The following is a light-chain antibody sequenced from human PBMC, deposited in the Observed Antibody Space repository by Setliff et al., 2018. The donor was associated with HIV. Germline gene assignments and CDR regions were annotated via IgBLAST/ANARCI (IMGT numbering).Light chain of an antibody. J-gene: IGLJ1*01. Sequence: QSVLTQPASVSGSPGQSISISCTGTSSDVGAYNYVSWYQQHPGKAPRLIIYDVSDRPSGVSNRFSGSKSGNTASLTISGLQAEDEADYYCSSYTTINTYVFGSGTRSPS. V-gene: IGLV2-14*03. CDR1: SSDVGAYNY. CDR2: DVS. CDR3: SSYTTINTYV.